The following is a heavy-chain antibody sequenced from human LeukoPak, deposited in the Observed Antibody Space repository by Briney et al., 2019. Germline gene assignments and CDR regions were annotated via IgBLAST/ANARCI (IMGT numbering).Heavy chain of an antibody. J-gene: IGHJ5*02. V-gene: IGHV3-30*14. D-gene: IGHD3-3*01. Sequence: GGSLRLSCAASGFTFSSYAMHWVRQAPGKGLEWVAVISYDGSNKYYADSVKGRFTISRDNSKNTLYLQMSSLRAEDTAVYYCVKDNRLTIFGVVAPFDPWGQGTLVTVSS. CDR2: ISYDGSNK. CDR1: GFTFSSYA. CDR3: VKDNRLTIFGVVAPFDP.